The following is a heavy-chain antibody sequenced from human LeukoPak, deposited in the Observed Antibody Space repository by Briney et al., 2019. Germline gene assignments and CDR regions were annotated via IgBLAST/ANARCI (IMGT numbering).Heavy chain of an antibody. Sequence: GGSLRLSCAASGFTFSHYGMHWVRQAPGRGLEWVAFIWSDGSNKFYADSVKGRFTISRDNSQNTVDLHMNILRAEDTAVYYCAKDAQRGFDYSNSLEYWGQGTLVTVSS. D-gene: IGHD4-11*01. J-gene: IGHJ4*02. V-gene: IGHV3-30*02. CDR3: AKDAQRGFDYSNSLEY. CDR2: IWSDGSNK. CDR1: GFTFSHYG.